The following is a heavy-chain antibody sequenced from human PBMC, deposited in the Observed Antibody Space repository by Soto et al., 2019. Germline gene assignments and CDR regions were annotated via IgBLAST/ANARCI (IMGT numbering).Heavy chain of an antibody. V-gene: IGHV1-2*04. J-gene: IGHJ6*03. CDR2: INPNSGGT. CDR3: ARSKTGEYYYYMDV. CDR1: GYTFTGYY. D-gene: IGHD1-1*01. Sequence: ASVKVSCKASGYTFTGYYMHWVRQAPGQGLEWMGWINPNSGGTNYAQKFQGWVTMTRDTSISTAYMELSRLRSDDTAVYYCARSKTGEYYYYMDVWGKGTTVTVSS.